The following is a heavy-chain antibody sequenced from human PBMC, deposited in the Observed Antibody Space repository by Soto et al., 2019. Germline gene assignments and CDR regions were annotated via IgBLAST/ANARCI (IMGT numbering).Heavy chain of an antibody. D-gene: IGHD2-2*02. Sequence: SETLSLTCTVSGGSVSSSSYYWGWVRQPPGKGLEWIGSVYYSGSTYYNPSLESRVTISVDKSKNQFSLKLMSLSAADTAVYYCVRDYTGPDDYWGQGTLVTVSS. CDR2: VYYSGST. J-gene: IGHJ4*02. CDR1: GGSVSSSSYY. CDR3: VRDYTGPDDY. V-gene: IGHV4-39*02.